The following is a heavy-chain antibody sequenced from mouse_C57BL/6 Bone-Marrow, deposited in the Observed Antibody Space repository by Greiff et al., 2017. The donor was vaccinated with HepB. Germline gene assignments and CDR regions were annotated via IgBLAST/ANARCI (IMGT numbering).Heavy chain of an antibody. J-gene: IGHJ3*01. Sequence: VQLQQSGPELVKPGASVKISCKASGYTFTDYYMNWVKQSHGKSLEWIGDINPNNGGTSYNQKFKGKATLTVDKSSSTAYMELRSLTSEDSAVYYCARWGGTYDYDWFAYWGQGTLVTVSA. CDR1: GYTFTDYY. CDR2: INPNNGGT. D-gene: IGHD2-4*01. V-gene: IGHV1-26*01. CDR3: ARWGGTYDYDWFAY.